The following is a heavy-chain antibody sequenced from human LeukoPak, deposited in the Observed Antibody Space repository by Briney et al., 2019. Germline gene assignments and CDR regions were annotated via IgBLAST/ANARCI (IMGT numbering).Heavy chain of an antibody. CDR1: GGSFSGYY. V-gene: IGHV4-34*01. D-gene: IGHD1-7*01. CDR2: INHSGGT. J-gene: IGHJ5*02. Sequence: SETLSLTCAVYGGSFSGYYWSWIRQPPGKGLEWIGEINHSGGTNYNPSLKSRVTISVDTSKNQFSLKLSSVTAADTAVYYCARRRGITGTIENWFDPWGQGTLVTVSS. CDR3: ARRRGITGTIENWFDP.